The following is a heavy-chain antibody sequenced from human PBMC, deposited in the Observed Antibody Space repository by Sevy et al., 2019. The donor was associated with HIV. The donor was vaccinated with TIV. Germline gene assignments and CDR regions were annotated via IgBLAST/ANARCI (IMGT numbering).Heavy chain of an antibody. V-gene: IGHV3-11*01. D-gene: IGHD6-6*01. CDR1: GFTISEYY. CDR3: ARSGSIAARGRGYYYYGMDV. J-gene: IGHJ6*02. Sequence: GGSLRLSCAASGFTISEYYMSWIRQAPGKGLEWVSYISSSGSTVYYADSVKGRFTISRDNAKNSLYLQMNSLRAEDTAVYYCARSGSIAARGRGYYYYGMDVWGQGTTVTVSS. CDR2: ISSSGSTV.